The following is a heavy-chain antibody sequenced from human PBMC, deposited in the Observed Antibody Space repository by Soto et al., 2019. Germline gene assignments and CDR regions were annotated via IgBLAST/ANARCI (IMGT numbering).Heavy chain of an antibody. J-gene: IGHJ6*03. Sequence: ASVKVSCKASGYTFTSYGISWVRQAPGQGLEWMGWISAYNGNTNYAQKLQGRVTMTTDTSTSTAYMELRSLRSDDTAVYYCARAPDDYSNFYYYYYMDVWGKGTTVTVSS. CDR1: GYTFTSYG. CDR3: ARAPDDYSNFYYYYYMDV. CDR2: ISAYNGNT. D-gene: IGHD4-4*01. V-gene: IGHV1-18*01.